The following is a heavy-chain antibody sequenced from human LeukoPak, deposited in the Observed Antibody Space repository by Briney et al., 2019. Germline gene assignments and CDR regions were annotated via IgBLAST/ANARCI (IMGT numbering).Heavy chain of an antibody. CDR2: ISGSGGST. V-gene: IGHV3-23*01. CDR1: GFTFSTCA. D-gene: IGHD2-21*01. J-gene: IGHJ5*02. CDR3: AKLPLSSAYRGWFDP. Sequence: AGGSLRLSCGASGFTFSTCAMTWVRQAPGKRLEWVSTISGSGGSTTYADSVKGRFTVSRDNSKSTMFLQMNSLRAEDTALYYCAKLPLSSAYRGWFDPWGQGTLVTVSS.